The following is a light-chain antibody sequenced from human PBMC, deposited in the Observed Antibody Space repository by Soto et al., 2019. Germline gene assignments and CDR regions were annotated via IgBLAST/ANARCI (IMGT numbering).Light chain of an antibody. CDR2: DSS. CDR3: QQRSNWPALT. Sequence: EIVLTQSPGTLSLSTGERATLSCRASQSVSSSYLAWYQQKPGQAPRLLIYDSSNRATGIPARFSGSGSGTDFTLTISSLEPEYFAVYYCQQRSNWPALTFGGGTKVDIK. J-gene: IGKJ4*01. CDR1: QSVSSSY. V-gene: IGKV3D-20*02.